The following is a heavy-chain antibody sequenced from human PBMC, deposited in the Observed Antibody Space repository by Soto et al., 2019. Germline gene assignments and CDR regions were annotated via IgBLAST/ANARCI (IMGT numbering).Heavy chain of an antibody. CDR3: ARGLRFWDWQGY. V-gene: IGHV1-18*01. J-gene: IGHJ4*02. D-gene: IGHD3-3*01. CDR1: GYTFTRYV. Sequence: GSSVKVSCKASGYTFTRYVITWVRQAPGQGLEWMGWISTYTGNTNYAQKLQGRVTMTTDTSTSTAYMELRSLRSDDTAVYYCARGLRFWDWQGYWAQGSLVIVSS. CDR2: ISTYTGNT.